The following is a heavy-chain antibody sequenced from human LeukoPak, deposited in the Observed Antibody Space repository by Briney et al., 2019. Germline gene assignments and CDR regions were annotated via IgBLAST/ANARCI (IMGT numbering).Heavy chain of an antibody. V-gene: IGHV4-34*01. CDR2: IYHSGST. CDR1: GGSFRGYY. D-gene: IGHD3-16*01. J-gene: IGHJ4*02. CDR3: ARGTYDRDFDY. Sequence: PSETLSPTCAGYGGSFRGYYWSWIRQPPGKGLEWIGSIYHSGSTYYNPSLKSRVTISVDTSKNQFSLKLSSVTAADTAVYYCARGTYDRDFDYWGPGTLVTVSS.